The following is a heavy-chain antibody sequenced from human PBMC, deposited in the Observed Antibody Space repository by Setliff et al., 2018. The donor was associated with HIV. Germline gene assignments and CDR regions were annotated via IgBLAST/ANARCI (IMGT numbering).Heavy chain of an antibody. D-gene: IGHD3-3*02. V-gene: IGHV4-4*08. CDR2: IYTSGST. Sequence: PSETLSLTCTVSGGSMSTYYWSWIRQPPGKGLEWIGYIYTSGSTNYNPSLRSRVTISVDTSKNHFSLSLSSVTAADTAVYYCAREHFWSGYYSYDAFDIWGQGTMVTVSS. CDR1: GGSMSTYY. CDR3: AREHFWSGYYSYDAFDI. J-gene: IGHJ3*02.